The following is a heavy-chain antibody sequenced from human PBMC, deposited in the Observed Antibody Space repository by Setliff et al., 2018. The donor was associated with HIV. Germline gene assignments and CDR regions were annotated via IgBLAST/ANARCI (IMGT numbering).Heavy chain of an antibody. J-gene: IGHJ4*01. CDR3: APGEGVASTYYHD. D-gene: IGHD3-3*01. CDR2: IHHTGST. Sequence: PSETLSLTCTVSDDSVSTFYWNWIRQPPGKGLEWIGFIHHTGSTVSNPSLKSRVTILMDLSRNQLSLHLASVATADTAVYFCAPGEGVASTYYHDWGQGTQVTRLL. CDR1: DDSVSTFY. V-gene: IGHV4-59*02.